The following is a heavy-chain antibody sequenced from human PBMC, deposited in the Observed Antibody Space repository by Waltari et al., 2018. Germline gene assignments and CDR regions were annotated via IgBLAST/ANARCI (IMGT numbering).Heavy chain of an antibody. V-gene: IGHV3-23*01. CDR1: RPSFTKSS. J-gene: IGHJ4*02. CDR2: ISVSDAT. D-gene: IGHD1-20*01. Sequence: EIQLLESGGAVVRPGVSLRSPCTVSRPSFTKSSINWVRLAPGTGLGWVSGISVSDATYYPYSVKGRFTISRDTSKNTVFLQMNGLRAEDTAVYYCATPFYNWDDPLHSWGQGTLVTVSS. CDR3: ATPFYNWDDPLHS.